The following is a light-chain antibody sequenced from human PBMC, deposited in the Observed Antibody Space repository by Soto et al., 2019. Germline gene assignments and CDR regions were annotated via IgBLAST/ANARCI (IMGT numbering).Light chain of an antibody. CDR1: QGISSY. Sequence: DIQLTQSPSFLSASVGDRVTITCRASQGISSYLAWYQQKPGKAPKLLIYAASTLQSGVPSRFSGSGSGTEFTLTISSQQPEDFATYYCQQHNSYPPVTFGGGTKVEIK. V-gene: IGKV1-9*01. CDR3: QQHNSYPPVT. J-gene: IGKJ4*01. CDR2: AAS.